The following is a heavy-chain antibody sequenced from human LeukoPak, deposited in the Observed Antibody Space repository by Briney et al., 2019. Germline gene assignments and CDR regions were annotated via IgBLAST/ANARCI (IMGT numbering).Heavy chain of an antibody. D-gene: IGHD6-19*01. J-gene: IGHJ4*02. CDR3: ARGSRKSSGWYGDY. Sequence: SETLSLTCTVSGGSISSSSYYWGWIRQPPGKGLEWIGEINHSGSTNYNPSLKSRVTISVDTSKNQFSLKLSSVTAADTAVYYCARGSRKSSGWYGDYWGQGTLVTVSS. V-gene: IGHV4-39*07. CDR1: GGSISSSSYY. CDR2: INHSGST.